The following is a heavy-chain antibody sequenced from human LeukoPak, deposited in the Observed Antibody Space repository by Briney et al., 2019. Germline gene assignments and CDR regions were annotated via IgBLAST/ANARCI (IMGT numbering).Heavy chain of an antibody. Sequence: PGGSLRLSCAASGFIFSSYTMNWVRQAPGKGLEWVSSISSSSSDIYYADSVKGRFTISRDNAKNSLYLQMNSLRAGDTAVYYCAREKASTTGTTDYDYWGQGTLVTVSS. D-gene: IGHD1-1*01. CDR2: ISSSSSDI. J-gene: IGHJ4*02. CDR1: GFIFSSYT. V-gene: IGHV3-21*01. CDR3: AREKASTTGTTDYDY.